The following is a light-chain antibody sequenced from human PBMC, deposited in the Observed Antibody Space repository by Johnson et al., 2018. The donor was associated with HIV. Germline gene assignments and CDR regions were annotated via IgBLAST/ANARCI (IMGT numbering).Light chain of an antibody. V-gene: IGLV1-51*02. CDR3: GTWNTRLSVGHV. CDR2: END. CDR1: SSNIGNNY. J-gene: IGLJ1*01. Sequence: QSVLTQPPSVSAAPGQKVTLSCSGSSSNIGNNYVSWYHQLPGTAPKLLIYENDKRPSGIPDRISGSKSGTSATLGITGLPTADEADYYCGTWNTRLSVGHVFGTGTKVTVL.